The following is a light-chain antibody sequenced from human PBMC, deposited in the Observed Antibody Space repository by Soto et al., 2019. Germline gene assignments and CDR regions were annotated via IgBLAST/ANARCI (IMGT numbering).Light chain of an antibody. J-gene: IGKJ3*01. CDR2: DVS. CDR1: QSVGSS. CDR3: QQCVSWPQFT. Sequence: EIVLTQSPATLSLSPGERASLSCRASQSVGSSLAWYQHKPGQAPRLLIYDVSNRATGIPARFSGSGSGTDFTLTISSLEPEDFAFHYCQQCVSWPQFTFGFGTRLDI. V-gene: IGKV3-11*01.